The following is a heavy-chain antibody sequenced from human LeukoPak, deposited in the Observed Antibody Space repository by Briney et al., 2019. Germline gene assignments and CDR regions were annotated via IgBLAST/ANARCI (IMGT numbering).Heavy chain of an antibody. J-gene: IGHJ3*02. Sequence: GGSLRLSCAASGFTVSSNYMSWVRQAPGKGLEWVSVIYSGGSTYYADSVKGRFTISRDNAQNSMYLQMNSLRAEDTAVYYCGRVGGRSKAAKGDAFDIWGQGIMVTVSS. D-gene: IGHD6-6*01. CDR2: IYSGGST. V-gene: IGHV3-53*01. CDR1: GFTVSSNY. CDR3: GRVGGRSKAAKGDAFDI.